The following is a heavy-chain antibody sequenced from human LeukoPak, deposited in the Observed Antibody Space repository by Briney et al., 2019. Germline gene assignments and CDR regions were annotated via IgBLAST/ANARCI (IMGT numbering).Heavy chain of an antibody. CDR3: AKDMIIVPTADY. CDR2: ISGSGGST. Sequence: PGGSLRLSCAASGFTFSSYAMSWVRQAPGKGLEWVSAISGSGGSTYYADSVKGRFTISRDNSKNTLYLQMNNLRAEDTAVYYCAKDMIIVPTADYWSQGTLVTVSS. J-gene: IGHJ4*02. V-gene: IGHV3-23*01. D-gene: IGHD3-22*01. CDR1: GFTFSSYA.